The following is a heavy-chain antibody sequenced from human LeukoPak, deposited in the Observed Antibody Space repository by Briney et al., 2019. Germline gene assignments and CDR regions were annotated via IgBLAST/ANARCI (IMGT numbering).Heavy chain of an antibody. V-gene: IGHV3-53*01. CDR3: ARVLWNGDYPRFDY. D-gene: IGHD4-17*01. CDR2: IYSGGST. J-gene: IGHJ4*02. Sequence: GGSLRLSCAASGFTVSSNYMNWVRQAPGKGLEWVSIIYSGGSTYYADSVKGRFTISRDNSKNTLYLQMNSLRAEDTAVYCCARVLWNGDYPRFDYWGQGTLVTVSS. CDR1: GFTVSSNY.